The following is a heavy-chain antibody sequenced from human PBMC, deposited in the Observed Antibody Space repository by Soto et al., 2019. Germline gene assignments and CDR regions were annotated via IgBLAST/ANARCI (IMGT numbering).Heavy chain of an antibody. D-gene: IGHD3-16*02. CDR1: GYTFTGYY. J-gene: IGHJ3*02. CDR3: ARDARYRRNAFDI. Sequence: GASVKVSCKASGYTFTGYYMHWVRQAPGKGLEWIGWINPNSGGTNYAQKFQGWVTMTRDMSISTAYMELSRLRSDDTAVYYCARDARYRRNAFDIWGQGTMVTVSS. CDR2: INPNSGGT. V-gene: IGHV1-2*04.